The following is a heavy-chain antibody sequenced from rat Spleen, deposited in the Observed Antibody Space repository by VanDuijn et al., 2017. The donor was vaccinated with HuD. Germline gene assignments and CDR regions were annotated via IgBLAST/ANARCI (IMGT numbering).Heavy chain of an antibody. CDR2: ISTGGGNT. D-gene: IGHD5-1*01. J-gene: IGHJ2*01. V-gene: IGHV5S13*01. CDR3: ARNWDY. Sequence: EVQLVESDGGLVQPGRSLKLSCAASGFTFSDYYMAWVRQAPTKGLEWVATISTGGGNTYFRDSVKGRFTISRNNAKNTQYLQMDSLRSEDTAMYYCARNWDYWGQGVMVTVSS. CDR1: GFTFSDYY.